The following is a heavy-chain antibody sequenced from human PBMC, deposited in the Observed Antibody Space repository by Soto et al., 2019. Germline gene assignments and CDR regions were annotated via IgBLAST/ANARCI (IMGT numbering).Heavy chain of an antibody. CDR1: GVTFSTYA. CDR3: AKGSASTYYFDS. CDR2: ISRSGGST. J-gene: IGHJ4*02. D-gene: IGHD6-19*01. V-gene: IGHV3-23*01. Sequence: EVQLLESGGGLVQPGGSLRLSCAASGVTFSTYAMSWVRQAPGKGVEWVSAISRSGGSTYYADSVKGRFTVSRDNPENMLYLQMNSLRAEDTAVYFCAKGSASTYYFDSWGQGTLVTVSS.